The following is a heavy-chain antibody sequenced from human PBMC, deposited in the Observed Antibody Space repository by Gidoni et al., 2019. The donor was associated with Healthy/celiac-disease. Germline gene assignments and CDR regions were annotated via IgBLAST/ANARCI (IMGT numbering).Heavy chain of an antibody. CDR2: NYHSGST. V-gene: IGHV4-30-2*01. D-gene: IGHD2-15*01. Sequence: QLQLQESGSGLVQPSQPLSLTCAVSCGSISSGGSSWRWIRQPPGKGLEWIGYNYHSGSTYYNPSLKSRVTISVDRSKNQFSLKLSSVTAADTAVYYCARAGGSSEGNYYYYYMDVWGKGTTVTVSS. CDR1: CGSISSGGSS. CDR3: ARAGGSSEGNYYYYYMDV. J-gene: IGHJ6*03.